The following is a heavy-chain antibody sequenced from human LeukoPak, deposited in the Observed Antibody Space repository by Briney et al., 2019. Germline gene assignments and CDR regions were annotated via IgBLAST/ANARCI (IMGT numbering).Heavy chain of an antibody. J-gene: IGHJ5*02. Sequence: SETLSLTCAVYGGSFSGYYWSWIRQPPGKGLEWIGEINHSGSTNYNPSLKSRVTISVDTSKNQFSLKLSSVTAADTAVYYCARVVVLKGWFDPWGQGTLVTASS. V-gene: IGHV4-34*01. D-gene: IGHD3-10*01. CDR2: INHSGST. CDR3: ARVVVLKGWFDP. CDR1: GGSFSGYY.